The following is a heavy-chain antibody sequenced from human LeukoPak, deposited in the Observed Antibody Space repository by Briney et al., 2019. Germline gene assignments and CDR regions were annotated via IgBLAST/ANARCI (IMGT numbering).Heavy chain of an antibody. V-gene: IGHV3-23*01. Sequence: PGGSPRLSCAASGFTYSSYDMSWVRQAPGKGLEWVSAISGSGGSTYYADSVKGRFTISRDNSKNTLYLQMNSLRAEDTAVYYCAKDCCSSTSCRGYFDYWGQGTLVTVSS. CDR2: ISGSGGST. CDR3: AKDCCSSTSCRGYFDY. CDR1: GFTYSSYD. J-gene: IGHJ4*02. D-gene: IGHD2-2*01.